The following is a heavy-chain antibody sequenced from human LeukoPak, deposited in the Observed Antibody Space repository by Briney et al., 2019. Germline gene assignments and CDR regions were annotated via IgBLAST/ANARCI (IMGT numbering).Heavy chain of an antibody. CDR1: GFTFSSYS. CDR3: AKANDYGGNPFDY. CDR2: ISSSSSTI. J-gene: IGHJ4*02. V-gene: IGHV3-48*01. D-gene: IGHD4-23*01. Sequence: GGSLRLSCAASGFTFSSYSMNWVRQAPGKGLEWVSYISSSSSTIYYADSVKGRFTISRDNAKNSLYLQMNSLRAEDTAVYYCAKANDYGGNPFDYWGQGTLVTVSS.